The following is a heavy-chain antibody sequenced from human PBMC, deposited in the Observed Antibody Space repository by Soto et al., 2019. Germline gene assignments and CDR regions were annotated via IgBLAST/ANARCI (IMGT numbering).Heavy chain of an antibody. CDR3: AVIGATVTTFFDY. J-gene: IGHJ4*02. Sequence: PSETLSLTCSVSGGSISSSSYYWAWVRQPPGKGLEWIGSIYYSGTTYYNPSLKSRVTISEDTSKNQFSLKLSSVTAADTAVYYCAVIGATVTTFFDYWGQGTLVTVSS. V-gene: IGHV4-39*01. CDR1: GGSISSSSYY. CDR2: IYYSGTT. D-gene: IGHD4-17*01.